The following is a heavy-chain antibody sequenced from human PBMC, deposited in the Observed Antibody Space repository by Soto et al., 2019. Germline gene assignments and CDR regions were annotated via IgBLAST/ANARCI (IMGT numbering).Heavy chain of an antibody. J-gene: IGHJ4*02. CDR3: AHSSGRSGDY. V-gene: IGHV2-5*02. D-gene: IGHD3-10*01. Sequence: QITLKESGPPLVKPTQTLTLTCTFSGFSLTTSGVGVGWIRHPPGKALAWLALLYWDDDKRYSPSLKSRLTITMDTSNNQVVLTMTNMDPVDTGTYFCAHSSGRSGDYWGQGTLVTVSS. CDR1: GFSLTTSGVG. CDR2: LYWDDDK.